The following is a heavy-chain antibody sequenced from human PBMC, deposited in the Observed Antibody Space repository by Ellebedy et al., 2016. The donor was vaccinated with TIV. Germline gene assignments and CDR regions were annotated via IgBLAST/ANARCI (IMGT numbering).Heavy chain of an antibody. J-gene: IGHJ3*02. Sequence: GESLKISCAASGFSVSSNYVSWVRQAPGKGLEWVSDIYTGDSTYHADSVKGRFTISRDNSKNTVSLQMNSLRVEDTAVYYCARVRSAAFEIWGQGTMVTVSS. CDR3: ARVRSAAFEI. V-gene: IGHV3-53*01. CDR2: IYTGDST. CDR1: GFSVSSNY. D-gene: IGHD6-13*01.